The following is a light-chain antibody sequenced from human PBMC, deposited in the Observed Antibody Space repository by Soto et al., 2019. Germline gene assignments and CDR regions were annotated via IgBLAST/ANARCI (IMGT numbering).Light chain of an antibody. Sequence: DIQMNQSPTSLSSSVGGKITITFRANQSIVTYLNWYLQKPGKAPKLLIYAASNLQSGVPSRFSGSGSGTDFTLTISSLQPEDFATYFCQQSYSTPPWTFGQGTKVDIK. V-gene: IGKV1-39*01. CDR1: QSIVTY. CDR3: QQSYSTPPWT. J-gene: IGKJ1*01. CDR2: AAS.